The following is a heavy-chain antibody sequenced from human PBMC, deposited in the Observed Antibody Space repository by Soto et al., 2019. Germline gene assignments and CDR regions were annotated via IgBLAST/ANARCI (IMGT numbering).Heavy chain of an antibody. CDR3: ARGPPSWEMLVGFVGDY. J-gene: IGHJ4*02. D-gene: IGHD1-26*01. CDR2: ISAYNGNT. CDR1: GYTFGRYG. Sequence: ASVKVSCKASGYTFGRYGINWVRQAPGRGLEWMGWISAYNGNTRHLQKVQDRLTMTTDTSRTSAHMELRGLTSDDTAVYYCARGPPSWEMLVGFVGDYWGQGTPVTVSS. V-gene: IGHV1-18*01.